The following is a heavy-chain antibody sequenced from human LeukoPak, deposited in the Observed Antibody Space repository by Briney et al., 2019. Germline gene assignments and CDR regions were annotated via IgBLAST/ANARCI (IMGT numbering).Heavy chain of an antibody. Sequence: SETLSLTCTVSGGSVSNTNYYWAWIRQPPGKGLEWIGSVSHSGSTYYNPSLKSRVTISADTSKNQFSLTLGSVSATDTAVYYCVSPRGFSYGYFDYWGQGTLVTVSS. D-gene: IGHD5-18*01. CDR3: VSPRGFSYGYFDY. J-gene: IGHJ4*02. CDR2: VSHSGST. V-gene: IGHV4-39*01. CDR1: GGSVSNTNYY.